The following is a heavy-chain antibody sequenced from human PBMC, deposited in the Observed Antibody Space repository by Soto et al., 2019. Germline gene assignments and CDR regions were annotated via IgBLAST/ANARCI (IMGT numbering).Heavy chain of an antibody. J-gene: IGHJ4*02. V-gene: IGHV3-30*18. Sequence: PGGSLRLSCAASGFTFSTYDIHWVRQAPGKGLEWVALISYDGRNKYYADSVKGRFTISRDNSKNTLYLQMNSLRAEDTAVYYCAKSPGGSYRRFVYWGQGTLVTVSS. CDR3: AKSPGGSYRRFVY. D-gene: IGHD1-26*01. CDR2: ISYDGRNK. CDR1: GFTFSTYD.